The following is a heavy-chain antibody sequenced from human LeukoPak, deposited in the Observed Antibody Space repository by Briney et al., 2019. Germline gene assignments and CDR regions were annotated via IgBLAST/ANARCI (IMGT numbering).Heavy chain of an antibody. J-gene: IGHJ4*02. CDR1: GGSISSGGYS. CDR2: MFDSGST. CDR3: VREVVITRGFDY. V-gene: IGHV4-30-2*01. Sequence: PSQTLSLTCAVSGGSISSGGYSWSWIRQPPGKGLEWIGYMFDSGSTYYSPSLRSRVSISVERSRNQFSLQLSSVTAADTAVYYCVREVVITRGFDYWGQGTLVTVSS. D-gene: IGHD3-22*01.